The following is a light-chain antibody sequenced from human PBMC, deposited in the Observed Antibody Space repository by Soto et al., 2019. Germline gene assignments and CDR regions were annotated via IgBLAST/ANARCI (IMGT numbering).Light chain of an antibody. CDR3: QSYDSSLRGAV. CDR2: GNS. V-gene: IGLV1-40*01. CDR1: SSNIGAGPD. J-gene: IGLJ7*01. Sequence: QSVLTQPPSVSGAPGQRVTISCTGSSSNIGAGPDVHWYQQLPGTAPKLLIYGNSNRPSGVPDRFSDSKSGISASLAITGLQAEDEADDYCQSYDSSLRGAVFGGGTQLTVL.